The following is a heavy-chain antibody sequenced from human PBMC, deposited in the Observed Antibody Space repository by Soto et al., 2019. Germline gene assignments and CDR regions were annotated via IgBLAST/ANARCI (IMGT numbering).Heavy chain of an antibody. CDR2: IWSDGSNE. D-gene: IGHD1-1*01. J-gene: IGHJ6*03. V-gene: IGHV3-33*01. CDR3: ARERTSGDNKHNYMDV. CDR1: EFTFSRHG. Sequence: QVQLVESGGGVVQPGRSLRLSCAASEFTFSRHGMHWVRQAPGKGLQWVGVIWSDGSNEVYADSVKGRFIISRDNSKNILYLQMNSLRAEDTAVYYCARERTSGDNKHNYMDVWGTGITVTVSS.